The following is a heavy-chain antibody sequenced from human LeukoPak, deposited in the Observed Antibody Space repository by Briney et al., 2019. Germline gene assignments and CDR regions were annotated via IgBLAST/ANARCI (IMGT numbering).Heavy chain of an antibody. D-gene: IGHD3-22*01. CDR2: ISYDGPNK. J-gene: IGHJ4*02. CDR3: ARAVWDSSGHLFDY. Sequence: GGSLRLSCAASGFTFNNYGMHWVRQAPGKGLEWVAVISYDGPNKYYADSVKGRFTISRDNSKNTQYLQMNSLRAEDTAVYYCARAVWDSSGHLFDYWGQGTLVTVSS. V-gene: IGHV3-30*03. CDR1: GFTFNNYG.